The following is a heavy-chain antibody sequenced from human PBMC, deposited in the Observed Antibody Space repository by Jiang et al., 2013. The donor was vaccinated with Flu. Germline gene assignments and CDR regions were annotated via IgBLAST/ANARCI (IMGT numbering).Heavy chain of an antibody. V-gene: IGHV4-39*01. Sequence: KSRVTISVDTSKNQFSLKLSSVTAADTAVYYCARQGYEWELFGSDWGQGTLVTVSS. J-gene: IGHJ4*02. CDR3: ARQGYEWELFGSD. D-gene: IGHD1-26*01.